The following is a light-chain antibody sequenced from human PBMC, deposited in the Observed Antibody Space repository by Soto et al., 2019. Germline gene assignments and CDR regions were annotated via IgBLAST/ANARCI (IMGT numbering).Light chain of an antibody. Sequence: DIPMTQSPSSLSASVGDRVTITCRASQGINTYVAWYQQKPGKVPKLLIYAASTLQSGVPSRFSGSGSGTDFTLTISSLQPEDVATYYCQRYNSALWTFGQGTKVEIK. CDR2: AAS. CDR1: QGINTY. CDR3: QRYNSALWT. J-gene: IGKJ1*01. V-gene: IGKV1-27*01.